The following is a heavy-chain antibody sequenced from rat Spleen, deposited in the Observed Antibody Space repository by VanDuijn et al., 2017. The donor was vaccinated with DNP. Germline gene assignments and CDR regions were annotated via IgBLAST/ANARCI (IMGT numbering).Heavy chain of an antibody. CDR1: GFTFNTYW. V-gene: IGHV5-58*01. CDR3: AKDPEYYGFQGYFDY. J-gene: IGHJ2*01. D-gene: IGHD1-6*01. CDR2: INTDGDSA. Sequence: EVQLMESGGDLVQPGRSLKVSCVVSGFTFNTYWMYWIRQAPGKGLEWVASINTDGDSAYYLDSVKGRFTVSRDNAENTAYLQMNSLRFDDTATYYCAKDPEYYGFQGYFDYWGQGVMVTVSS.